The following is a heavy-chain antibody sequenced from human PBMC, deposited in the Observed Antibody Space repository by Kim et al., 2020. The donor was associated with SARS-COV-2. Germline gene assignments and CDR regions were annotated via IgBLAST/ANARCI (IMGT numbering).Heavy chain of an antibody. V-gene: IGHV3-21*01. CDR2: ISSSSSYI. J-gene: IGHJ2*01. CDR3: ARVGDDILTGESWYFDL. Sequence: GGSLRLSCAASGFTFSSYSMNWVRQAPGKGLEWVSSISSSSSYIYYADSVKGRFTISRDNAKNSLYLQMNSLRAEDTAVYYCARVGDDILTGESWYFDLWGRGTLVTVSS. D-gene: IGHD3-9*01. CDR1: GFTFSSYS.